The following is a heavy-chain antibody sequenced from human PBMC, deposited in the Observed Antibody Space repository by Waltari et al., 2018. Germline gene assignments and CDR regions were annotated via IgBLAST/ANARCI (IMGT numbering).Heavy chain of an antibody. D-gene: IGHD3-22*01. CDR1: GGSFSGYY. Sequence: QVQLQQWGAGLLKPSETLSLTCAVYGGSFSGYYWSWIRKPPGKGLEWIGEINHSGSTNCNPSLKSRVTISVDTSKNQFSLKLSSVTAADTAVYYCARGRPCINYYDRSCDAFDIWGQGTMVTVSS. V-gene: IGHV4-34*01. CDR2: INHSGST. CDR3: ARGRPCINYYDRSCDAFDI. J-gene: IGHJ3*02.